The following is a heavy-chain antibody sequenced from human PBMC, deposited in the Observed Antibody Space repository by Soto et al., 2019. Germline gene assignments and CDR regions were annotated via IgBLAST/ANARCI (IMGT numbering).Heavy chain of an antibody. J-gene: IGHJ3*02. D-gene: IGHD3-10*01. CDR2: INHSGST. Sequence: PSETLSLTCAVYGGSFSGYYWSWVRQPPWKWLAWIGEINHSGSTNYNPSLKSRVTISVDTYKNQFSLKLSSVTAADTAVYYCARRLWFGELSAFDIWGQGTMVT. V-gene: IGHV4-34*01. CDR1: GGSFSGYY. CDR3: ARRLWFGELSAFDI.